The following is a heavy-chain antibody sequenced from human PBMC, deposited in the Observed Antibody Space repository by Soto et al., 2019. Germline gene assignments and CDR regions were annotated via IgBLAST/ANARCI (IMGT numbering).Heavy chain of an antibody. D-gene: IGHD3-22*01. Sequence: EASVKVSCKASGYTFTSYYMHWVRQAPGQGLEWMGIINPSGGSTSYAQKFQGRVTMTRDTSTSTVYMELSSLRSEDTAVYYCANSLYYDSSGYHDAFDIWGLGTMVTVSS. J-gene: IGHJ3*02. CDR1: GYTFTSYY. CDR2: INPSGGST. CDR3: ANSLYYDSSGYHDAFDI. V-gene: IGHV1-46*01.